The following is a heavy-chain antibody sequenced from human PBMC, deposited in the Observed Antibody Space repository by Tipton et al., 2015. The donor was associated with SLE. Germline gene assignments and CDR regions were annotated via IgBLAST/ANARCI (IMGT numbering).Heavy chain of an antibody. V-gene: IGHV4-61*09. CDR3: ARGEQWRYYFDY. J-gene: IGHJ4*02. Sequence: TLSLTCTVSGGSISSGSYYRSWIRQPAGKGLEWIGYIYTSGSTNYNPSLKSRVTISVDTSKNQFSLKLSSVTAADTAVYYCARGEQWRYYFDYWGQGTLVTISS. CDR2: IYTSGST. CDR1: GGSISSGSYY. D-gene: IGHD6-19*01.